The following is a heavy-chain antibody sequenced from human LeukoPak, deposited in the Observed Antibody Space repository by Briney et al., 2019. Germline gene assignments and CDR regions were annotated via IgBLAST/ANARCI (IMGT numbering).Heavy chain of an antibody. CDR2: ISSSSSTI. D-gene: IGHD3-9*01. V-gene: IGHV3-48*04. Sequence: PGGSLRLSCAASGFTFSSYSMNWVRQAPGKGLEWVSYISSSSSTIYYADSVKGRFTISRDNAKNSLYLQMNSLRAEDTAVYYCARDQGRHYDILTPDYWGQGTLVTVSS. CDR1: GFTFSSYS. CDR3: ARDQGRHYDILTPDY. J-gene: IGHJ4*02.